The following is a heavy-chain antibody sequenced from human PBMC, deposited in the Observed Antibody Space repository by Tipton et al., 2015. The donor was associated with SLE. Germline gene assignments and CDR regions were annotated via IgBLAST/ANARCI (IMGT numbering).Heavy chain of an antibody. J-gene: IGHJ4*02. D-gene: IGHD4-23*01. CDR2: TSHSGRS. CDR3: ASGKLSYGGGDN. Sequence: TLSLTCTVSGASVSSFCWNWIRQSPGKGLEWIGETSHSGRSIYNPSLKSRVTASLDTSKMHFSLRLTSVTAADTAVYYCASGKLSYGGGDNWGQGTLVTVSS. V-gene: IGHV4-34*01. CDR1: GASVSSFC.